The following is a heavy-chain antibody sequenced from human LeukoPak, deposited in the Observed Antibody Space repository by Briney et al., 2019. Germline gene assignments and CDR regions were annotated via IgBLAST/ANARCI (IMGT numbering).Heavy chain of an antibody. Sequence: GGSLRPSCAASGFTFSSYGMSWVRQAPGKGLEWVSAISGSGGSTYYADSVKGRFTISRDNSKNTLYLQMNSLRAEDTAVYYCASNDYGDPTTFDYWGQGTLVTVSS. CDR3: ASNDYGDPTTFDY. J-gene: IGHJ4*02. V-gene: IGHV3-23*01. CDR2: ISGSGGST. CDR1: GFTFSSYG. D-gene: IGHD4-17*01.